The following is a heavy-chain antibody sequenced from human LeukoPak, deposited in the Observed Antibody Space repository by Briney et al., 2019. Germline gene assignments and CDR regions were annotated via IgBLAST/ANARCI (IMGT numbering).Heavy chain of an antibody. D-gene: IGHD3-16*02. CDR2: IYYGGST. CDR3: ARSVIPGDAFDI. Sequence: PSETLSLTCTVSGGSVSSGSYYWSWIRQPPGKGLEWIGYIYYGGSTNYNPSLKSRVTISVDTSKNQFSLKLSSVTAADTAVYYCARSVIPGDAFDIWGQGTMVTVSS. V-gene: IGHV4-61*01. J-gene: IGHJ3*02. CDR1: GGSVSSGSYY.